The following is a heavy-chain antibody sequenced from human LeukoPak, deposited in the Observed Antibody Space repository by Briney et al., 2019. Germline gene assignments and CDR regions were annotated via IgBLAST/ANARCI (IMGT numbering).Heavy chain of an antibody. V-gene: IGHV3-30*02. CDR2: LRYDASSK. J-gene: IGHJ4*02. Sequence: GGSLRLSCAASGFTFSSYGMSWVRQAPGKGLEWVAFLRYDASSKFYADSVRGRFSISRDNSKSTLYLQMNSLRAEDSAIYYCAKDSYNTGWGNYFDYWGQGTLVTVSS. CDR3: AKDSYNTGWGNYFDY. CDR1: GFTFSSYG. D-gene: IGHD6-19*01.